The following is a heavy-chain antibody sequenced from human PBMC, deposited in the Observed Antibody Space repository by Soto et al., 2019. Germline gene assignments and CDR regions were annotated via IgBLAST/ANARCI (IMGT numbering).Heavy chain of an antibody. J-gene: IGHJ4*02. V-gene: IGHV3-33*01. CDR3: ARALAPGVLDS. D-gene: IGHD6-25*01. Sequence: GGSLRLSCAASGFTFSSYAMHWVRQGPGKGLEWVAVLWYDGTNKYYADSVKGRFTISRDNSSNTLYLQMNSLRVEDTAVYYCARALAPGVLDSWGQGT. CDR2: LWYDGTNK. CDR1: GFTFSSYA.